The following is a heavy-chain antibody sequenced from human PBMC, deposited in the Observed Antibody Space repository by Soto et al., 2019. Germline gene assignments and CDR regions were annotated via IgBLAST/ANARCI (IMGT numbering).Heavy chain of an antibody. CDR1: GGSISSYY. CDR3: ARLRTGTVFDY. J-gene: IGHJ4*02. Sequence: SETLSLTCTVSGGSISSYYWSWIRQPPGKGLEWIGYIYYSGSTNYNPSLKSRVTISVDTSKNQFSLKLSSVTAADTAVYYCARLRTGTVFDYWGQGTLVTISS. V-gene: IGHV4-59*01. CDR2: IYYSGST. D-gene: IGHD3-3*01.